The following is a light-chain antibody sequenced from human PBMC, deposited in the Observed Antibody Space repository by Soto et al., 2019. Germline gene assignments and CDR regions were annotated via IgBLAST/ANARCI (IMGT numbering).Light chain of an antibody. CDR3: GTWDSSLSAGVV. J-gene: IGLJ2*01. CDR2: ENN. Sequence: QSVLTQPHSVSAAPGQKVTISCYGSSSNIGNKYGSGYQQLPGTAPKLLIYENNKRPSGIPDRFSGSKSGTSATLGITGLQTGDEAEYYCGTWDSSLSAGVVFGGGTKVTVL. V-gene: IGLV1-51*02. CDR1: SSNIGNKY.